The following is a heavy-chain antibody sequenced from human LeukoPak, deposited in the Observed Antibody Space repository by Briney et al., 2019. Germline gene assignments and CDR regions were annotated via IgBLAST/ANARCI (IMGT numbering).Heavy chain of an antibody. Sequence: SVKVSSKASRGTFIIYAISWVRPAPGEGLVWVGRIITILGIANYPQTFQGRVTSTADKSTSTAYMELSSLRSEDTAVYYCARAASSLRLGYCSSTSCPTAYYYYGMDVWGQGTTVTVSS. CDR3: ARAASSLRLGYCSSTSCPTAYYYYGMDV. CDR2: IITILGIA. D-gene: IGHD2-2*01. V-gene: IGHV1-69*04. CDR1: RGTFIIYA. J-gene: IGHJ6*02.